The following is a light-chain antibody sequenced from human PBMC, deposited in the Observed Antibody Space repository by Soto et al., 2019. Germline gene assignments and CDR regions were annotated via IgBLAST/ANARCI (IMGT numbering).Light chain of an antibody. CDR3: QQRSKWPLT. CDR2: DAS. V-gene: IGKV3-11*01. CDR1: QSISSS. Sequence: EIVLTQSPATLSLSPGERATLSCRASQSISSSLAWYQHKPGQAPRLLIYDASNRATGIPVRFSGSGSGTDFTLTISSLEPEDFAVYYCQQRSKWPLTFGGGTKVEIE. J-gene: IGKJ4*01.